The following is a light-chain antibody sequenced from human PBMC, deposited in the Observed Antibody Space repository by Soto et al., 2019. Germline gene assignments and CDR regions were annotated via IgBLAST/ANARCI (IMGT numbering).Light chain of an antibody. V-gene: IGKV3-11*01. CDR2: DAS. J-gene: IGKJ1*01. CDR3: TPRITWPQM. Sequence: EIVLTQSPATLSLSPGERATLSCRASQTVGTYLAWYYQKPGQAPRLLIYDASNRATGIQARFSGSGSGTYSSFTISSTEPDDFAVFYCTPRITWPQMFGQGPKVEIK. CDR1: QTVGTY.